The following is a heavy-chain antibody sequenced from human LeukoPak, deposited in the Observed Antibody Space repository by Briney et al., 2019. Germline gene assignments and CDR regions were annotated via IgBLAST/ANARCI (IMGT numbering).Heavy chain of an antibody. Sequence: GGSLRLSCAASGFTFSSYSMHWVRQAPGKGLEWVSSISTSSLFIYYADSAKGRFTISRDNAKNSLYLQTNSLRAEDTAVYYCARDGDYTNTYFDYWGQGTLVTVSS. CDR2: ISTSSLFI. CDR1: GFTFSSYS. V-gene: IGHV3-21*01. J-gene: IGHJ4*02. CDR3: ARDGDYTNTYFDY. D-gene: IGHD4-11*01.